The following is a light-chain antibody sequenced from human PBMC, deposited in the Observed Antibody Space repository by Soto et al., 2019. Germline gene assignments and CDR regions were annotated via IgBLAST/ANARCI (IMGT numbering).Light chain of an antibody. Sequence: EIVMTQSPATLSVSPGESATLSCRASQYISTNLAWYQQRPGQAPSLLIYGASTRATGIPVRFSGSGSGTEFTLTISSLQSEDFVVYHCQQYNIWPWTFGQGTKVEIK. CDR3: QQYNIWPWT. V-gene: IGKV3-15*01. CDR2: GAS. J-gene: IGKJ1*01. CDR1: QYISTN.